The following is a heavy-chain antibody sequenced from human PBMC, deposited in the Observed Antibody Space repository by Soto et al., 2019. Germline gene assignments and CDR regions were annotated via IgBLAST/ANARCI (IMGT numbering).Heavy chain of an antibody. CDR3: ARVMGSVDY. J-gene: IGHJ4*02. CDR1: GYIFSNYD. D-gene: IGHD1-26*01. CDR2: MNPNSGYT. V-gene: IGHV1-8*01. Sequence: QVQLVQSGAEVKKPGTSVRISCKTSGYIFSNYDINWVRQAAGQGLEWMGWMNPNSGYTGSARKFQGRVTMTRDTSMSTAYMELSSLRSEDTAVYYCARVMGSVDYWGQGTLVTVSS.